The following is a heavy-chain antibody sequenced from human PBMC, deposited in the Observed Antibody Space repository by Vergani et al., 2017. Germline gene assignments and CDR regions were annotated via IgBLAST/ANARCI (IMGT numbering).Heavy chain of an antibody. CDR1: GFTFDDYG. V-gene: IGHV3-15*01. Sequence: EVQLVESGGGVVRPGGSLRLSCAASGFTFDDYGMSWVRQAPGKGLEWVGHIKSKTDGGTTDYAAPVKGRLTISRDDSKNTLYLQMNSLKTEDTAVYYCTTDWGVDYYYYYGMDVWGQGTTVTVSS. D-gene: IGHD3-16*01. CDR3: TTDWGVDYYYYYGMDV. J-gene: IGHJ6*02. CDR2: IKSKTDGGTT.